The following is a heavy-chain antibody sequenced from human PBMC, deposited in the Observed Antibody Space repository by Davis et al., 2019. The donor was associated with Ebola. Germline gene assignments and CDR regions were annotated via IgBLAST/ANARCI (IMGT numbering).Heavy chain of an antibody. Sequence: ASVTASCKASSYTFTSYGISWVRQAPGQGLEWMGWISAYNGNTNYAQKLQGRVTMTTDTSRSTAYMELMSLRSDDTAVYYCAREAGATTRIYDSWGQGTLVTVSS. CDR1: SYTFTSYG. D-gene: IGHD1-26*01. J-gene: IGHJ5*01. V-gene: IGHV1-18*01. CDR3: AREAGATTRIYDS. CDR2: ISAYNGNT.